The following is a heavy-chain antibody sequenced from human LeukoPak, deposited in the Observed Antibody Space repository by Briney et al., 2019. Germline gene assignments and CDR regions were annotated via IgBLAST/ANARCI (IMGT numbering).Heavy chain of an antibody. Sequence: SETLPLTCAVSGGSISSGGYSWSWIRQPPGKGLEWIGYIYHSGSTYYNPSLKSRVTISVDRSKNQFSLKLSSVTAADTAVYYCARRAVSPNAFDIWGQGTMVTVSS. J-gene: IGHJ3*02. CDR1: GGSISSGGYS. CDR3: ARRAVSPNAFDI. CDR2: IYHSGST. V-gene: IGHV4-30-2*01. D-gene: IGHD4-11*01.